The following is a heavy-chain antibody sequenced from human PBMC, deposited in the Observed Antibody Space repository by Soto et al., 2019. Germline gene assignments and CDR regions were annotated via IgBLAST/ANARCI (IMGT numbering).Heavy chain of an antibody. Sequence: GGSLRLSCAASGFTFSSYSMNWVRQAPGKGLEWVSSISSSSSYIYYADSVKGRFTISRDNAKNSLYLQMNSLRAEDTAVYYCARRWCGESWLDCWGKGTLVAVSS. CDR3: ARRWCGESWLDC. V-gene: IGHV3-21*01. CDR2: ISSSSSYI. CDR1: GFTFSSYS. D-gene: IGHD3-10*01. J-gene: IGHJ5*01.